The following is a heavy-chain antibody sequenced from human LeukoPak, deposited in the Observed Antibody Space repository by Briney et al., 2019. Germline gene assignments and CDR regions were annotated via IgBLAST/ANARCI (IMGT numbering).Heavy chain of an antibody. J-gene: IGHJ4*02. D-gene: IGHD3-3*01. Sequence: TLSLTCTVSXGXXNSXNYYWGWIRQPPGKGLEWIGSIYSSGSAYYNPSLKSRVTISVDTSKNQFSLRLSSVTAADTAVYYCQSRYLEWLLEYWGQGTLVTVSS. CDR1: XGXXNSXNYY. CDR2: IYSSGSA. CDR3: QSRYLEWLLEY. V-gene: IGHV4-39*01.